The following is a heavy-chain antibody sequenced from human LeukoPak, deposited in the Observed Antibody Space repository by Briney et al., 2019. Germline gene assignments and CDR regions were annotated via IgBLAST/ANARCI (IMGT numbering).Heavy chain of an antibody. V-gene: IGHV1-3*01. CDR3: ARGRYSGTTYYFDY. CDR2: INAGNGNT. Sequence: ASVKVSCKASGYTFTSYATHWVRQAPGQRLEWMGWINAGNGNTKYSQKFQGRVTITRDTSASTAYMELSSLRSEDTAMYYCARGRYSGTTYYFDYWGQGTLVTVSS. CDR1: GYTFTSYA. J-gene: IGHJ4*02. D-gene: IGHD5-12*01.